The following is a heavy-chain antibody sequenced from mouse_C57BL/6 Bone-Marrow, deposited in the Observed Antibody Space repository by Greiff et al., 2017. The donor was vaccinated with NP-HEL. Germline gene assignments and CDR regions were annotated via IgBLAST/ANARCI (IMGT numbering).Heavy chain of an antibody. CDR3: ARWISLYDGYFRFDY. J-gene: IGHJ2*01. D-gene: IGHD2-3*01. V-gene: IGHV1-77*01. CDR1: GYPFTDYY. CDR2: FGPGSGST. Sequence: QVQLQQSGAELVKPGASVKISCKASGYPFTDYYINWVKQRPGQGLEWIGKFGPGSGSTYSNEKFKGKATLTADKSSSTADMQLSSLTSEDSAVYFCARWISLYDGYFRFDYWGQGTTLTVSS.